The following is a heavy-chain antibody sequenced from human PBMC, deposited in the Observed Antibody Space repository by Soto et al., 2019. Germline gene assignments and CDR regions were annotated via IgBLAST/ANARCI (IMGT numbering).Heavy chain of an antibody. CDR1: GDSVSSNSDA. D-gene: IGHD6-13*01. Sequence: SQTLSLTCAISGDSVSSNSDAWNWIRQSPSRGLEWLGRTYYRSKWYNDYAVSVKSRITINPDTSKNQFSLQLNSVTPEDTAVYYCASTMGIAAAGFPVAFDIWGQGTMVTVSS. V-gene: IGHV6-1*01. CDR3: ASTMGIAAAGFPVAFDI. CDR2: TYYRSKWYN. J-gene: IGHJ3*02.